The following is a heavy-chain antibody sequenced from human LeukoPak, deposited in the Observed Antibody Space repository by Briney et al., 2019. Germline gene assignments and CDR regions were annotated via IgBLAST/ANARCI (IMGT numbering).Heavy chain of an antibody. D-gene: IGHD7-27*01. CDR3: AIDPNWGTHS. V-gene: IGHV3-23*01. CDR1: GFTFSTYT. J-gene: IGHJ4*02. Sequence: SGGSLRLSWAASGFTFSTYTMYWVRHPPGKGLEWVSIIGSSGGGIHYADSVKGRFTISRDNSKNALYLQMNSLRVEDTAVYYCAIDPNWGTHSWGQGVLVTVSS. CDR2: IGSSGGGI.